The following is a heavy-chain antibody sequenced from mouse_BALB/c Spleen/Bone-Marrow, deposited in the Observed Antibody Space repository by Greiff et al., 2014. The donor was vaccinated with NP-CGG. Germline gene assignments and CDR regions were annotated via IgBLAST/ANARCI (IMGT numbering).Heavy chain of an antibody. CDR2: IWGDGST. CDR1: GFSLTSYG. J-gene: IGHJ4*01. D-gene: IGHD2-14*01. Sequence: VKLVESXTGLVAPSQSLSITCTVSGFSLTSYGVSWVRQPPGKGLEWLGVIWGDGSTNYHSALISRLSIGKDNSKSQVFLKLNSLQTDDTATYYCAKQDYYRYDYAMDYWGQGTSVTVSS. V-gene: IGHV2-3*01. CDR3: AKQDYYRYDYAMDY.